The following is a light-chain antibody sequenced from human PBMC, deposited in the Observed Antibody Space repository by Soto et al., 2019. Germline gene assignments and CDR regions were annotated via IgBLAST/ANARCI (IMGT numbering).Light chain of an antibody. J-gene: IGKJ1*01. Sequence: EIVMTQSPATLSVSPGERATLSCRASQSIGSNLAWYQQTPGQAPRLLIFGASTRATGIAARYSGSGSGTEFTLTISSLQSEDFAVYYCQQYDNWPPWTFGQGTTVDVK. CDR3: QQYDNWPPWT. CDR1: QSIGSN. CDR2: GAS. V-gene: IGKV3-15*01.